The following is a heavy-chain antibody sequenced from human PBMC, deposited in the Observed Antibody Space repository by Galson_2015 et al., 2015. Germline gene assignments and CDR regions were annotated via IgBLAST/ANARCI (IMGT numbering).Heavy chain of an antibody. V-gene: IGHV3-21*01. CDR3: ARDTGHQLLFI. Sequence: SLRLSCAASGFTFSSYSMNWVRQAPGKGLEWVSSISSSSYIYYADSAKGRFTISRDNAKNSLYLQMNSLRAEDTAVYYCARDTGHQLLFIWGQGTLVTVSS. D-gene: IGHD2-2*01. CDR1: GFTFSSYS. J-gene: IGHJ4*02. CDR2: ISSSSYI.